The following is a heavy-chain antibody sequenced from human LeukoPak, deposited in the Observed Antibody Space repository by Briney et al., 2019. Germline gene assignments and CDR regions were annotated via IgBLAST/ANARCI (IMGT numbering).Heavy chain of an antibody. CDR1: GFTFSSYS. D-gene: IGHD5-18*01. J-gene: IGHJ4*02. V-gene: IGHV3-21*01. CDR2: ISSSSSYI. Sequence: GGSLRLSCAASGFTFSSYSMNWVRQAPGKGLEWVSSISSSSSYIYHADSVKGRFTISRDNAKNSLYLQVNSLRAEDTAVYYCASIRHLGYSYGSDDYWGQGTLVTVSS. CDR3: ASIRHLGYSYGSDDY.